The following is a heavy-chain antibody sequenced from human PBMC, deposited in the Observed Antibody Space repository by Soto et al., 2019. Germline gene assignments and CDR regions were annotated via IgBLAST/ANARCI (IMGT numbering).Heavy chain of an antibody. J-gene: IGHJ6*02. V-gene: IGHV5-51*01. CDR1: GYDFTSHW. D-gene: IGHD3-10*01. CDR2: VHGGDSDS. Sequence: PGESLKISCRASGYDFTSHWHGWARQMPGKGLEWMGIVHGGDSDSRYSPPFQGQVTISADKSINTAYLQWSSLKASDTATYYCARRSCSGDSLLQYWYYGCDVWGQGTTVIVS. CDR3: ARRSCSGDSLLQYWYYGCDV.